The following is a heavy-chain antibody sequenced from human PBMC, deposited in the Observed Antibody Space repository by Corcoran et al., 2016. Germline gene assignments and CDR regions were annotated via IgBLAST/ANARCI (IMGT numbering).Heavy chain of an antibody. Sequence: QVQLQESGPGLVKPSETLSLTCTVSGGSISSYYWSWIRQPPGKGLEGIGYIYYSGSTNYNPSLKSRVTISVDTSKNQFSLKLSSVTAADTAVYYCARGGDGYNQGLDYWGQGTLVTVSS. CDR3: ARGGDGYNQGLDY. CDR1: GGSISSYY. D-gene: IGHD5-12*01. J-gene: IGHJ4*02. V-gene: IGHV4-59*01. CDR2: IYYSGST.